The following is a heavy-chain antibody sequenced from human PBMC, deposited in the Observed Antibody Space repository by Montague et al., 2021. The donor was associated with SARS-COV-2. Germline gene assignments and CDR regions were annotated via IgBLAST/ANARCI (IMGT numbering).Heavy chain of an antibody. Sequence: SETLSLTCTVSGGSISNSNYYWGRIRQPPGKGLEWIGSVYYSGNTYHNPSLKSRVPISVVTSKSLLSLKVMSVTAAVTAVYYCAGRCTGGGYCHADLWGQGTLVTVSS. CDR2: VYYSGNT. CDR1: GGSISNSNYY. D-gene: IGHD2-21*02. CDR3: AGRCTGGGYCHADL. J-gene: IGHJ5*02. V-gene: IGHV4-39*01.